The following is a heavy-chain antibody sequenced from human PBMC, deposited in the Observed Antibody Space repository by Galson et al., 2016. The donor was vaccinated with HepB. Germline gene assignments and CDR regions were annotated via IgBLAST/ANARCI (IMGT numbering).Heavy chain of an antibody. CDR1: GGSVTSGTNF. D-gene: IGHD2-2*01. J-gene: IGHJ5*02. CDR2: MYNSGST. V-gene: IGHV4-61*01. Sequence: ETLSLTCTVSGGSVTSGTNFWSWIRQPPGKGLEWIGYMYNSGSTRYNPSLKSRLTITVDTTKNQFSLKLNSVTAADTAVYYCARGGQKVPAAMTWFDPWGQGTLVTVSS. CDR3: ARGGQKVPAAMTWFDP.